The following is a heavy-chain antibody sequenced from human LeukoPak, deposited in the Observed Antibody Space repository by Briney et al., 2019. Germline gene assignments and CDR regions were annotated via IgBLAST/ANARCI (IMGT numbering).Heavy chain of an antibody. D-gene: IGHD1-14*01. V-gene: IGHV3-7*01. Sequence: GSLRLSCAASGFTFSGHWMSWVRQAPGKGLEWVANINKGGSDKNYVESVKGRFTISRDTSNNIPYMQMNSLRGEDTAVYYCTRDRSRAEDDWGQGTLVTVAS. J-gene: IGHJ4*02. CDR2: INKGGSDK. CDR1: GFTFSGHW. CDR3: TRDRSRAEDD.